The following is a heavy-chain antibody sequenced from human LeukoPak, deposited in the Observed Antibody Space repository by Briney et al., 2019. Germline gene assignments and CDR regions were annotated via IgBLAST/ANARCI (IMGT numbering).Heavy chain of an antibody. CDR1: GFTFSSYG. CDR2: ISYDGSNK. CDR3: AEVKGIVVVPAAQSLRFDP. J-gene: IGHJ5*02. D-gene: IGHD2-2*01. Sequence: GGSLRLSCAASGFTFSSYGMHWVRQAPGKGLEWVAVISYDGSNKYYADSVKGRFTISRDNSKNTLYLQMNSLRAEDTAVYYCAEVKGIVVVPAAQSLRFDPWGQGTLVTVSS. V-gene: IGHV3-30*18.